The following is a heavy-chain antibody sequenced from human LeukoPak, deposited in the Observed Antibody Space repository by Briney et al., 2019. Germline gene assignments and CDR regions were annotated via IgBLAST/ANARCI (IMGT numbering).Heavy chain of an antibody. CDR2: IGSGGDT. CDR1: DFSIKNDW. D-gene: IGHD6-19*01. J-gene: IGHJ4*02. CDR3: ARAVAGTDEIDS. V-gene: IGHV3-13*01. Sequence: GGSLRLSCEASDFSIKNDWMSWVRQAPGKGLEWVSAIGSGGDTYYAGSVKGRFTISRERAKNSFYLQMNSLSAGDTAVYFCARAVAGTDEIDSWGQGTLVTVSS.